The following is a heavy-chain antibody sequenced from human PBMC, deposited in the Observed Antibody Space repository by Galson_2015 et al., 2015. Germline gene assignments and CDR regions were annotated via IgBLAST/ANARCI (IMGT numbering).Heavy chain of an antibody. D-gene: IGHD2-2*01. Sequence: SLRLSCAASGFTFSSCAMHWVRQAPGKGLEWVAVISYDGSNKYYADSVKGRFTISRDNSKNTLYLQMNSLRAEDTAVYYCARDRGYCSSTSCYVFDYWGQGTLVTVSS. V-gene: IGHV3-30-3*01. CDR3: ARDRGYCSSTSCYVFDY. J-gene: IGHJ4*02. CDR1: GFTFSSCA. CDR2: ISYDGSNK.